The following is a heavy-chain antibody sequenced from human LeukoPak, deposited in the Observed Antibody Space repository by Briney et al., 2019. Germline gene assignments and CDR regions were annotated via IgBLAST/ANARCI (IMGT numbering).Heavy chain of an antibody. CDR3: ARDPASAGWFDP. V-gene: IGHV3-30-3*01. CDR1: GFTFSSYA. CDR2: ISYDGSNK. J-gene: IGHJ5*02. Sequence: PGRSLRLSCAAPGFTFSSYAMHWVRQAPGKGLEWVAVISYDGSNKYYADSVKGRFTISRDNSKNTLYLQMNSLRAEDTAVYYCARDPASAGWFDPWGQGTLVTVSS.